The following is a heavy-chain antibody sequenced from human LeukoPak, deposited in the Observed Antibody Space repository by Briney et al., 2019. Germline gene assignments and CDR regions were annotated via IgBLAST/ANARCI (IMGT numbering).Heavy chain of an antibody. Sequence: PSETLSLTCAVYGGSFSGYYWSWIRQPPGKGLEWIGEINHSGSTNYNPSLKSRVTISVDTSKNQFSLELTSVTAADTGIYYCARSPSWNQLWFDPWGRGTLVTVSS. D-gene: IGHD1-1*01. CDR1: GGSFSGYY. CDR2: INHSGST. V-gene: IGHV4-34*01. J-gene: IGHJ5*02. CDR3: ARSPSWNQLWFDP.